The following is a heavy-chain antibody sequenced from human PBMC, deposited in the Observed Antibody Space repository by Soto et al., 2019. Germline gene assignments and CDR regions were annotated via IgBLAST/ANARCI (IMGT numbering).Heavy chain of an antibody. CDR1: GESFSGYF. CDR3: ARDKITGLFDY. D-gene: IGHD2-8*02. J-gene: IGHJ4*02. Sequence: SETLSLTCAVYGESFSGYFWSWIRQPPGKGLEWIGEINHSGSTNYNPSLKSRVTISIDTSKNQFSLKLSSVTAADTAVYYCARDKITGLFDYWGQGTLVTVSS. V-gene: IGHV4-34*01. CDR2: INHSGST.